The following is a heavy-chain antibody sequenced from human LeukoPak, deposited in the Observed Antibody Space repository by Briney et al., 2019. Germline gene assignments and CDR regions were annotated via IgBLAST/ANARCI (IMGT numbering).Heavy chain of an antibody. CDR1: GYTFTSYY. J-gene: IGHJ4*02. Sequence: ASVKVSCKASGYTFTSYYMHWVRQAPGQGLEWMGIINPSGGSTSYAQKFQGRVTMTRDTSTSTAYMELSGLRSEDTAVYYCASSRNSGSYHFDYWGQGTLVTVSS. D-gene: IGHD1-26*01. CDR3: ASSRNSGSYHFDY. CDR2: INPSGGST. V-gene: IGHV1-46*01.